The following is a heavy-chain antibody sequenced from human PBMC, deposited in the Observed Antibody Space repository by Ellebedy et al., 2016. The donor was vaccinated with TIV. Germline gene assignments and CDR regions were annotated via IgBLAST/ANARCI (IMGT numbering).Heavy chain of an antibody. D-gene: IGHD3-10*01. CDR2: IDPRSGGT. CDR1: GYTLTDDY. V-gene: IGHV1-2*02. Sequence: ASVKVSCKASGYTLTDDYVHWVRQAPGQGLEWMGCIDPRSGGTEYEQKLRGRVTMTIDSFLSTVYMQLTRLGSDDTAVYYCARMSGSPRGYWGQGTLVTVSS. J-gene: IGHJ4*02. CDR3: ARMSGSPRGY.